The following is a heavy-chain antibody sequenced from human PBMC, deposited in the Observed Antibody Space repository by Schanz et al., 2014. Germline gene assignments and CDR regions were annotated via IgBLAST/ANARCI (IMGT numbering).Heavy chain of an antibody. CDR2: MSYDGSIK. Sequence: QVQLVESGGGVVQPGRSLRLSCAASGFTFCSYGMHWVRQAPGKGLEWVAAMSYDGSIKYYGDSVKGRFTISRDNSKNTLYLQMNTLRAEDTAVYYCARDRGYCSGGSCLTFDYWGQGTLVTVSS. V-gene: IGHV3-30*03. D-gene: IGHD2-15*01. CDR3: ARDRGYCSGGSCLTFDY. CDR1: GFTFCSYG. J-gene: IGHJ4*02.